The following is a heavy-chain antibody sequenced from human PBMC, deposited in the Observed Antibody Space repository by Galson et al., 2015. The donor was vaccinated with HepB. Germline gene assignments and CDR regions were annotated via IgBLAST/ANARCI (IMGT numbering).Heavy chain of an antibody. D-gene: IGHD6-13*01. V-gene: IGHV5-51*01. CDR2: IYPGDSDT. CDR1: GYSFTSYW. CDR3: ARRAYSSSWFTKPFDY. J-gene: IGHJ4*02. Sequence: QSGAEVKKPGESLKISCKGSGYSFTSYWIGWVRQMPGKGLEWMGIIYPGDSDTRYSPSFQGQVTIPADKSIRTAYLQWSSLKASDTAMYYCARRAYSSSWFTKPFDYWGQGTLVTVSS.